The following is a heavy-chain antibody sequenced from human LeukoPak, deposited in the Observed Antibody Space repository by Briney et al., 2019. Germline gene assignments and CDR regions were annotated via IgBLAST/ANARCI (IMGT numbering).Heavy chain of an antibody. D-gene: IGHD5-12*01. Sequence: GGSLRLSCAASGFTFSYYGMHWVRQAPGKGLEWLTFIRYDGSNKYYAESVKGRFTISRDNSKNTLYLQMNSLGPEDTAVYYCAKDRYSHSWSWLDLWGQGALVTVSS. CDR3: AKDRYSHSWSWLDL. J-gene: IGHJ5*02. CDR2: IRYDGSNK. CDR1: GFTFSYYG. V-gene: IGHV3-30*02.